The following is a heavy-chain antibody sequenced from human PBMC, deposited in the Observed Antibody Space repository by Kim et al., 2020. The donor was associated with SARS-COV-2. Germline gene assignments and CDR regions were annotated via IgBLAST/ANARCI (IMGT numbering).Heavy chain of an antibody. V-gene: IGHV4-59*01. D-gene: IGHD2-2*01. Sequence: SETLSLTCTVSGGSISSYYWSWIRHPPGKGLEWIGYIYYSGSTNYNPSLKSRVTISVDTSKNQFSLKLSSVTAADTAVYYCARASEGYCSSTSCYAFDIWGQGTMVTVSS. J-gene: IGHJ3*02. CDR2: IYYSGST. CDR3: ARASEGYCSSTSCYAFDI. CDR1: GGSISSYY.